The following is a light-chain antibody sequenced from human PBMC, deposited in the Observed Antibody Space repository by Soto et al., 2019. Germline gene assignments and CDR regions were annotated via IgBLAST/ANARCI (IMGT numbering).Light chain of an antibody. J-gene: IGKJ2*01. CDR1: QSVSSNH. CDR2: GAS. Sequence: EIVLTQSPGSLSLSPRERATLSCRASQSVSSNHLAWYQQKPGQAPRLLIYGASRRATGIPDRFSGSGSGTEFTLTISRLEPVDFAVYYCQQYGSSTYTFGQGTKVDIK. V-gene: IGKV3-20*01. CDR3: QQYGSSTYT.